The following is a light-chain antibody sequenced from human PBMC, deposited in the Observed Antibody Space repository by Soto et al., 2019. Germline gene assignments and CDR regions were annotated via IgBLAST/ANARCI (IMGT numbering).Light chain of an antibody. CDR3: QQFGDSLT. CDR1: QSVSSSY. Sequence: EIVLTQSPGTLSLSPGERATLSCRASQSVSSSYLAWYQQKRGQAPRLLIYGASSRATGILDRFRGSGSGTDFTLTITRLEPEDFALYYCQQFGDSLTFGGGTMVEIK. J-gene: IGKJ4*01. V-gene: IGKV3-20*01. CDR2: GAS.